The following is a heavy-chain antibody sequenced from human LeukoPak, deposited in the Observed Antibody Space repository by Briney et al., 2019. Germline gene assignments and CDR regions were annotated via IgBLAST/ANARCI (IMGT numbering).Heavy chain of an antibody. CDR1: GFTFSKYA. CDR2: IRVSSVST. Sequence: GGSLRLSCAASGFTFSKYAMNWVRQAPGKGLEWVSTIRVSSVSTYNGDSVKGRFTISRDNSKNTLFLEMNSLRAEDTAVYYCAKDLSTSNSPAWGYYYKYGMDVWGQGTTVTVSS. V-gene: IGHV3-23*01. CDR3: AKDLSTSNSPAWGYYYKYGMDV. J-gene: IGHJ6*02. D-gene: IGHD3-16*01.